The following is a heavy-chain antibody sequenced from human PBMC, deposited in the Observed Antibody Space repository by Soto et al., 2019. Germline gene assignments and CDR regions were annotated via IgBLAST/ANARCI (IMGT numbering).Heavy chain of an antibody. Sequence: SVKVSCKASGGTFSSYAISWVRQAPGQGLEWMGGIIPIFGTTNYAQKFQGRVTITADESTSTAYMELSSLRSEDTAVYYCARVHLRVGATSYANTYYYYGMDVWGQGTTVTVSS. V-gene: IGHV1-69*19. CDR3: ARVHLRVGATSYANTYYYYGMDV. J-gene: IGHJ6*02. CDR2: IIPIFGTT. D-gene: IGHD2-2*01. CDR1: GGTFSSYA.